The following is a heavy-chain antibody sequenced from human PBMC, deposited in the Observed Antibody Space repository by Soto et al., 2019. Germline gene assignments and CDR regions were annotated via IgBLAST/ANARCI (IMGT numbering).Heavy chain of an antibody. CDR3: AKALSSSWPFDY. V-gene: IGHV1-18*01. Sequence: ASVKVSCKASGYTFTSYGISWVRQAPGQGLEWMGWISAYNGNTNYAQKLQGRVTMTTDTSTSTAYMELRSSSPDDTAVYYCAKALSSSWPFDYWGQGTLVTSPQ. J-gene: IGHJ4*02. CDR1: GYTFTSYG. CDR2: ISAYNGNT. D-gene: IGHD6-13*01.